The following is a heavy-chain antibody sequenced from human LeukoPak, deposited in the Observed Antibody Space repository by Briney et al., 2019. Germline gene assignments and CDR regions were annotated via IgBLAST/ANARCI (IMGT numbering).Heavy chain of an antibody. D-gene: IGHD3-22*01. CDR3: ARTDSSGYYWDY. J-gene: IGHJ4*02. CDR2: INSDGSST. CDR1: GFTFSSYW. Sequence: GGSLRLSCAASGFTFSSYWMHWVRQAPGKGLVWVSRINSDGSSTRYADSVKGRFTISRDNSKNTLYLQMGSLRAEDMAVYYCARTDSSGYYWDYWGQGTLVTVSS. V-gene: IGHV3-74*01.